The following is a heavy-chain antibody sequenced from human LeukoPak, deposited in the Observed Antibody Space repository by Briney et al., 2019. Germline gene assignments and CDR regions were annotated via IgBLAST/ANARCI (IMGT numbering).Heavy chain of an antibody. D-gene: IGHD6-6*01. J-gene: IGHJ4*02. CDR2: ISYDGSKK. V-gene: IGHV3-30-3*01. CDR1: GFSLSGYG. Sequence: PGRSLRLSCAASGFSLSGYGMHWVRQAPGKGQEWVAVISYDGSKKYYADSVKGRFTISRDNPKNTQYLEMNSLKAEDTAVYYCARVRAAHYYDYWGQGTLVTVSS. CDR3: ARVRAAHYYDY.